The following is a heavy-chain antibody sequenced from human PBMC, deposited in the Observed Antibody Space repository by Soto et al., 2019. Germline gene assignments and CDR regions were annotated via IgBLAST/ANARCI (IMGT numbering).Heavy chain of an antibody. CDR3: ARGLNYGDSQDEYFQH. D-gene: IGHD4-17*01. Sequence: ASVKVSCKASGYTFTSYGISWVRQAPGQGLEWMGWISAYNGNTNYAQKLQGRVTMTTDTSTGTAYMELRSLRSDDTAVYYCARGLNYGDSQDEYFQHWGQGTLVTVSS. J-gene: IGHJ1*01. V-gene: IGHV1-18*01. CDR1: GYTFTSYG. CDR2: ISAYNGNT.